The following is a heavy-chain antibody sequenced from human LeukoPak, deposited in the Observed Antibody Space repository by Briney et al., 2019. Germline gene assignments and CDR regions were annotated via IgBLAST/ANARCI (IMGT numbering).Heavy chain of an antibody. CDR2: INHSGST. Sequence: SETLSLTCAVYGGSLTGYYWSWVRQPPGKGLEWIGEINHSGSTNYNPSLKSRVTISVDTSKNQFSLHLNSVTAADAAVYYCAREVLLNYFDYWGQGTLVTVSS. V-gene: IGHV4-34*01. J-gene: IGHJ4*02. CDR3: AREVLLNYFDY. CDR1: GGSLTGYY. D-gene: IGHD2-21*01.